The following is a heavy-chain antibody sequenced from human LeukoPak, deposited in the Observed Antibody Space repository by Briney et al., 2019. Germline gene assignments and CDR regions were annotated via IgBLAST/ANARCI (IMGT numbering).Heavy chain of an antibody. CDR3: ARDRGSYGLDY. V-gene: IGHV4-4*07. J-gene: IGHJ4*02. CDR1: GGSISSYY. Sequence: SETLSLTCTVSGGSISSYYWGWIRQSAGKGLEWIGRIYTSGSTNYNPSLKSRVTMLVDTSKNQFSLKLSSVTAADTAVYYCARDRGSYGLDYWGQGTLVTVSS. D-gene: IGHD1-26*01. CDR2: IYTSGST.